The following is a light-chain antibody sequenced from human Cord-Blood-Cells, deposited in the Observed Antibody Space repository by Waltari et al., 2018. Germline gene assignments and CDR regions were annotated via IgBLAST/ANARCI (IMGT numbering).Light chain of an antibody. Sequence: QSALTQPASVSGSPGQSITISCTGTSSDVGGYNYVSWYQQHPGKAPKLMIYEVSNRPSGVSNRFSGSKSGNTASLTIAGLKAEGEADYYCSSYTSSSFVVFGGGTKLTVL. V-gene: IGLV2-14*01. CDR2: EVS. CDR3: SSYTSSSFVV. CDR1: SSDVGGYNY. J-gene: IGLJ2*01.